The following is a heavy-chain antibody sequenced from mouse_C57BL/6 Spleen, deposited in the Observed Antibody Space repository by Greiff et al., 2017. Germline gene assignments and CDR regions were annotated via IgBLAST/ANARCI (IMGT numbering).Heavy chain of an antibody. D-gene: IGHD2-4*01. CDR3: ARIYDYDFDY. J-gene: IGHJ2*01. V-gene: IGHV1-76*01. CDR1: GYTFTDYY. CDR2: IDPGSGNT. Sequence: VQLQQSGAELVRPGASVKLSCKASGYTFTDYYINWVKQRPGQGLEWIARIDPGSGNTYYNEKFKGKATLTAEKSSSTAYMQLSSLTSEDSAVYFCARIYDYDFDYWGQGTTLTVSS.